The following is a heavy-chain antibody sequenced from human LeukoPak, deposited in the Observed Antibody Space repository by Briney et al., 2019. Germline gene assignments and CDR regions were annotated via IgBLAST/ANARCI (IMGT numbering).Heavy chain of an antibody. CDR1: GYTFTGYH. V-gene: IGHV1-2*04. CDR3: ARAGIAAISFDY. Sequence: ASVKVSCKASGYTFTGYHMHWVRQAPGQGLEWMGWINPNSGGTNYAQKFQGWVTMTRDTSISTAYMELSRLRSDDTAVYYCARAGIAAISFDYWGQGTLVTVSS. D-gene: IGHD6-13*01. J-gene: IGHJ4*02. CDR2: INPNSGGT.